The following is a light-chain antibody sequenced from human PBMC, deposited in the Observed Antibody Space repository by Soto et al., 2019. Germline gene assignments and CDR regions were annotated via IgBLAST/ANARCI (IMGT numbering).Light chain of an antibody. CDR3: LQNNSYHTT. CDR2: AAS. CDR1: QGIRND. Sequence: DIQMTQSPSSLSASVGDRVTITCGASQGIRNDLGWYQQKPGKAPKRLIYAASSLQSGVPSRFSGSGSWRGVAVTISSLQPEDFATYYCLQNNSYHTTVGKGTKVDIK. V-gene: IGKV1-17*01. J-gene: IGKJ1*01.